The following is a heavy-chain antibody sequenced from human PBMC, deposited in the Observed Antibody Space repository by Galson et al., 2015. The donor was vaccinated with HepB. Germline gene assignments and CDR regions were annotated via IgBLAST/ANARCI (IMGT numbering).Heavy chain of an antibody. CDR1: GFGFSVYG. CDR3: AKDSGRTAALALAQF. V-gene: IGHV3-30*18. J-gene: IGHJ4*02. D-gene: IGHD2-2*01. CDR2: ISNDGNNK. Sequence: SLRLSCAASGFGFSVYGMHWVRQPAGKGLEWVASISNDGNNKDYADSVKGRFTISRDNSKNTVDLEMDSLRPEDTAVYYCAKDSGRTAALALAQFWGQGTLVTVSS.